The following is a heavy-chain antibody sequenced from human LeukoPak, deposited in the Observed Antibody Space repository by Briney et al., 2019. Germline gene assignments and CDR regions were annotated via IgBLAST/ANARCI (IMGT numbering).Heavy chain of an antibody. D-gene: IGHD2-21*02. CDR1: GYTFTSYA. V-gene: IGHV7-4-1*02. CDR3: ASVVTADYYYGMDV. Sequence: ASVKVSCKASGYTFTSYAMNWVRQAPGQGLEWMGWINTNTGNPTYAQGFTGRFVFSLDTSVSTAYLQISSLKAEDTAVYYCASVVTADYYYGMDVWGQGTTVTVSS. J-gene: IGHJ6*02. CDR2: INTNTGNP.